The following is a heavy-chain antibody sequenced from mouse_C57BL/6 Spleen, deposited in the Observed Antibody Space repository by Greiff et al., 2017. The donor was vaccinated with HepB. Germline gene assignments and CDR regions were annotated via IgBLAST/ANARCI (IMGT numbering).Heavy chain of an antibody. CDR2: INYDGSST. CDR1: GFTFSDYY. J-gene: IGHJ4*01. V-gene: IGHV5-16*01. CDR3: ARIAYDYDVYYAMDY. D-gene: IGHD2-4*01. Sequence: EVQLVESEGGLVQPGSSMKLSCTASGFTFSDYYMAWVRQVPEKGLEWVANINYDGSSTYYLDSLKSRFIISRDNAKNILYLQMSSLKSEDTATYYCARIAYDYDVYYAMDYWGQGTSVTVSS.